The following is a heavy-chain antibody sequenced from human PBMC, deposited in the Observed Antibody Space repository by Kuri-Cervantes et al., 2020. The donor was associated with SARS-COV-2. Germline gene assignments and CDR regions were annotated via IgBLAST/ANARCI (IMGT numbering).Heavy chain of an antibody. CDR3: ARGGVRAKARVNWFDP. CDR1: GYTFTGYY. D-gene: IGHD2-8*01. V-gene: IGHV1-2*02. J-gene: IGHJ5*02. CDR2: INPNSGGT. Sequence: ASVKVSCKASGYTFTGYYMHWVRQAPGQGLEWMGWINPNSGGTNYAQKFQGRVTMTRDTSISTAYMELSSLRSEDTAVYYCARGGVRAKARVNWFDPWGQGTLVTVSS.